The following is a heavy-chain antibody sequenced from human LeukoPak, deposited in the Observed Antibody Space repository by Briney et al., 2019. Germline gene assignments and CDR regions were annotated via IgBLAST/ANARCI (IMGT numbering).Heavy chain of an antibody. V-gene: IGHV4-39*07. CDR2: IYYSGST. J-gene: IGHJ6*03. Sequence: SETLSLTCTVSGASISSTTYYWGWIRQPPRKGLEWIASIYYSGSTNYNPSLKSRVTISVDTSKNQFSLKLSSVTAADTAVYYCARLGWEPLTYYYYYMDVWGKGTTVTISS. D-gene: IGHD1-26*01. CDR3: ARLGWEPLTYYYYYMDV. CDR1: GASISSTTYY.